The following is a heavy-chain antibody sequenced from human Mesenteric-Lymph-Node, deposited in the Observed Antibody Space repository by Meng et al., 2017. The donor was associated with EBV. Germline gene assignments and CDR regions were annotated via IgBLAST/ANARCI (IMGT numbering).Heavy chain of an antibody. CDR2: IIPVFDTP. CDR1: AIAFSPYV. D-gene: IGHD5-24*01. Sequence: VRLGGAVKRRVAPVVACGGALAIAFSPYVFIWGRRAPGQGLEWMGGIIPVFDTPTYAQNFKVRVNITADESTNTAYMELSSLKYEDTAVYYCTRGDGYSHYWGQGTLVTVSS. V-gene: IGHV1-69*01. CDR3: TRGDGYSHY. J-gene: IGHJ4*02.